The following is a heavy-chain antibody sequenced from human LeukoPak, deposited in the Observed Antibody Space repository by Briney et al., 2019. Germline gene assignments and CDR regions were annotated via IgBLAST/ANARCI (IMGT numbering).Heavy chain of an antibody. J-gene: IGHJ4*02. CDR3: AKDKIVGDGRWDFDY. D-gene: IGHD3-10*01. Sequence: PGGSLRLSCVASGFTFSSHAVSWVRQAPGKGLEWVSGMTGRGITYYADSVKGRFVISRDNSKNTVYLQMNSLRAEDTALYFCAKDKIVGDGRWDFDYWGQGTLVTVSS. V-gene: IGHV3-23*01. CDR1: GFTFSSHA. CDR2: MTGRGIT.